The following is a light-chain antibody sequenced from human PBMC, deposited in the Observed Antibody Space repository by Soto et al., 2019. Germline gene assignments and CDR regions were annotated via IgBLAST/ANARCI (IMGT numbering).Light chain of an antibody. J-gene: IGKJ5*01. CDR1: QSISTY. CDR2: DAS. V-gene: IGKV3-11*01. CDR3: QQRSQWPPMT. Sequence: EIVLTQSPGTLSLSPGQRATLSCRASQSISTYLAWYQVKPGQAPRLLIYDASSRATGVPARFSGSGSGTDFSLTISSLEPEDVAVYYCQQRSQWPPMTFGQGTRLEIK.